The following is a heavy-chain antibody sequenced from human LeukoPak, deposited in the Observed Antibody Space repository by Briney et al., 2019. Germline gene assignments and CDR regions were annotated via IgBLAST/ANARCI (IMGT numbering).Heavy chain of an antibody. V-gene: IGHV4-34*01. CDR1: GGSFSGYY. D-gene: IGHD5-12*01. J-gene: IGHJ4*02. Sequence: SETLSLTCAVYGGSFSGYYWSWIRQPPGKGLEWIGEINHSGSTNYNPSLKSRVTISVDTSKNQFSLKLSSVTAADTAVYYCARGRTAPDIVATAYHRSFDYWGQGTLVTVSS. CDR2: INHSGST. CDR3: ARGRTAPDIVATAYHRSFDY.